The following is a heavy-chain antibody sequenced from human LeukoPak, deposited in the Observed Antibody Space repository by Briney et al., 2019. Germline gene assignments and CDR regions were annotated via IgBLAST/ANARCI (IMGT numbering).Heavy chain of an antibody. V-gene: IGHV1-18*01. CDR1: GYTFTSYG. J-gene: IGHJ5*02. D-gene: IGHD3-10*01. CDR3: ARLRKNGSGSYYLPVHRPHSPFDP. Sequence: GASVKVSCKASGYTFTSYGISWVRQAPGQGLEWMGWISAYNGNTNYAQKLQGRVTMTTDTSTSTAYMELRSLRSDDTAVYYCARLRKNGSGSYYLPVHRPHSPFDPWGQGTLVTVSS. CDR2: ISAYNGNT.